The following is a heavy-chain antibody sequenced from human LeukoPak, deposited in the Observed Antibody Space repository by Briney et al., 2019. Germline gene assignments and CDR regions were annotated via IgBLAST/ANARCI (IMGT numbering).Heavy chain of an antibody. Sequence: ASVKVSCKASGYTFTSYYIHWVRQAPGQGLEWMGLINPSGGSTNYAQKFQGRVTMTRDTSISTAYMELSRLRSDDTAVYYCARVIVPATWYGSGSYGYLDYWGQGTLVTVSS. V-gene: IGHV1-46*01. CDR3: ARVIVPATWYGSGSYGYLDY. D-gene: IGHD3-10*01. J-gene: IGHJ4*02. CDR1: GYTFTSYY. CDR2: INPSGGST.